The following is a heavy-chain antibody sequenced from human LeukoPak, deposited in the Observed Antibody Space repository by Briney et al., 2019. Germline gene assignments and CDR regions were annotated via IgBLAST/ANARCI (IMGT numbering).Heavy chain of an antibody. V-gene: IGHV1-2*02. CDR3: ARSERYNWFDP. Sequence: EASVTVSCKASVYTFTVYYMHWVRQAPGQGREWMGWINPNSGGTNYAQKFQGRVTMTRDTSISTAYMELSRLRSDDTAVYYCARSERYNWFDPWGQGTLVTVSS. CDR2: INPNSGGT. CDR1: VYTFTVYY. J-gene: IGHJ5*02.